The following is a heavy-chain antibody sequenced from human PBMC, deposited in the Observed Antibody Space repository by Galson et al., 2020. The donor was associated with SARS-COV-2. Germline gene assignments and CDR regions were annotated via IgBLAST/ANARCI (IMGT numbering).Heavy chain of an antibody. CDR2: IYAYSGANT. D-gene: IGHD3-10*01. Sequence: TWGSLRLSCAATGFTIYGNYINWVRQAPGKGLEWVSIIYAYSGANTYYADSVRGRFTISRHNSENTVYLQMNSLRVEDTAVYYCARGVGGMNVWGQGTTVTVSS. V-gene: IGHV3-53*04. CDR3: ARGVGGMNV. J-gene: IGHJ6*02. CDR1: GFTIYGNY.